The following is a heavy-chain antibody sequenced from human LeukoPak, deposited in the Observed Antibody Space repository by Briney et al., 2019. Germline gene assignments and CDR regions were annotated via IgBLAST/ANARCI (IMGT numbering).Heavy chain of an antibody. CDR1: GGSFSGYY. V-gene: IGHV4-34*01. J-gene: IGHJ6*03. CDR3: ARGLSTPRYYYDSSGYYRTCYYYYMDV. Sequence: PSETLSLTCAVYGGSFSGYYWSWIRQPPGKGLEWIGEINHSGSTNYNPSLKSRVAISVDTSKNQFSLKLSSVTAADTAVYYCARGLSTPRYYYDSSGYYRTCYYYYMDVWGKGTTVTVSS. CDR2: INHSGST. D-gene: IGHD3-22*01.